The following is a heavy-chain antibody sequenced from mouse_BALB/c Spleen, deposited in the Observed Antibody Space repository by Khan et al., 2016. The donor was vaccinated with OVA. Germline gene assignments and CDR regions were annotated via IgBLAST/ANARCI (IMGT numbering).Heavy chain of an antibody. CDR2: INTYTGEP. Sequence: QIQLVQSGPELKKPGETVKISCKASGYTFTNYGMNWVKQAPGKGLKWMGWINTYTGEPTYVDDFKGRFAFSLEASASTASLQINNLRNEDTATYFCASGSYWYFDVWGAGTTVTVSS. J-gene: IGHJ1*01. V-gene: IGHV9-3-1*01. CDR3: ASGSYWYFDV. CDR1: GYTFTNYG.